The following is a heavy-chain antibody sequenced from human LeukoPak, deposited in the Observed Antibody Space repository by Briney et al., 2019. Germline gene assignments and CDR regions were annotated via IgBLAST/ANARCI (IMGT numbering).Heavy chain of an antibody. CDR2: IYYSGST. CDR3: ARHWHY. Sequence: PSETLSLTCTVSGGSIRISGYYWGWIRQPPGKGLEWIGSIYYSGSTYYNPSLKSRVTISVDTSKNQFSLKLSSVTATDTAVYYCARHWHYWGQGTLVTVSS. J-gene: IGHJ4*02. V-gene: IGHV4-39*01. CDR1: GGSIRISGYY.